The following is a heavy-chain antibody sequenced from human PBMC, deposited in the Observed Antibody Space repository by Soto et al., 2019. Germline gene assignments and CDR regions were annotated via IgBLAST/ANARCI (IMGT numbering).Heavy chain of an antibody. V-gene: IGHV3-33*01. CDR3: ARPGYCTGGSCYFFLY. Sequence: GGSLRLSCAASGFIFSGYGMHWVRQAPGKGLEWVAVIWYDGVNKYYVDSVKGRFTISRDNSKNTVYLQMNSLRAEDTAVYYCARPGYCTGGSCYFFLYWGQGTPVTVSS. J-gene: IGHJ4*02. D-gene: IGHD2-15*01. CDR1: GFIFSGYG. CDR2: IWYDGVNK.